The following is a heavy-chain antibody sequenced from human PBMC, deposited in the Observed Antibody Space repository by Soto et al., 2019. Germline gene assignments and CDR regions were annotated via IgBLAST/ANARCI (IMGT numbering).Heavy chain of an antibody. V-gene: IGHV2-5*02. D-gene: IGHD2-15*01. CDR1: GFSLSTTGVA. CDR3: AHRVDYRGSWNTGYFDY. CDR2: IYWDDDK. J-gene: IGHJ4*02. Sequence: QITLKESGPTLVKPTQTLTLTCSFSGFSLSTTGVAVGWIRQPPGKALECLVLIYWDDDKRYSPSLKSRLTITMDTPKNQVVLTMTDMDPVDTATYYCAHRVDYRGSWNTGYFDYWGQGTLVTVSS.